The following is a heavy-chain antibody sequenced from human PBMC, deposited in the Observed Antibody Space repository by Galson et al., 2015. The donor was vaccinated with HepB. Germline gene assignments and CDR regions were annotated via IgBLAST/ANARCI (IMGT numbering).Heavy chain of an antibody. D-gene: IGHD6-13*01. CDR1: GFTLRNYW. J-gene: IGHJ4*02. CDR3: ARARRHSTADPHRFDY. Sequence: SLRLSCAASGFTLRNYWTSWVRQAPGKGLEWVANINADGSEKYSVDSVRGRFTISRDNAENSVSLQMNSLRAEDTAVYYCARARRHSTADPHRFDYWGQGSLVTVSS. V-gene: IGHV3-7*01. CDR2: INADGSEK.